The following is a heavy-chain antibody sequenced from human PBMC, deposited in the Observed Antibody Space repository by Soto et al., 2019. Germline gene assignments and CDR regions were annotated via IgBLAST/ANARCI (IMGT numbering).Heavy chain of an antibody. CDR1: GGSVSSGIYY. V-gene: IGHV4-61*01. Sequence: PSETLSLTCTVSGGSVSSGIYYWSWIRQPPGKGLEWIGYIYYSGSTNYNPSLKSRVTISVDTSKNQFSLKLSSVTAADTAVYYCARALPYYYDSSGYYLNWFDPWGQGTLVTVSS. D-gene: IGHD3-22*01. CDR3: ARALPYYYDSSGYYLNWFDP. J-gene: IGHJ5*02. CDR2: IYYSGST.